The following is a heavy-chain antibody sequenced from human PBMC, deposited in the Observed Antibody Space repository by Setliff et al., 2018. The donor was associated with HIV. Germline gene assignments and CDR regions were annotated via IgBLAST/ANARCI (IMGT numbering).Heavy chain of an antibody. CDR2: INTHSGYT. V-gene: IGHV1-18*01. CDR3: ARGKTWLRFLDY. D-gene: IGHD5-12*01. CDR1: GYTFNNYG. Sequence: ASVKVSCKASGYTFNNYGISWVRQAPGQGLEWMGWINTHSGYTSYAQNVQGRVTVTMDTSTSTAYMELRSLKSDDTAVYYCARGKTWLRFLDYWGQGTLVTVSS. J-gene: IGHJ4*02.